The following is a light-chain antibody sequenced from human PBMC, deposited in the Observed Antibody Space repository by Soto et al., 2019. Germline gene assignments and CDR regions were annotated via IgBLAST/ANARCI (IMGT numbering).Light chain of an antibody. CDR2: GAF. CDR3: QKYNNWPPLT. Sequence: EIVMTQSPATLSVSPGERATLSCRASQSVSSNLAWYQQKPGQAPRLLISGAFIRATGIPARFSGSGSGTEFTLTISSLQSEDFAVYYCQKYNNWPPLTFGGGTKVEIK. J-gene: IGKJ4*01. V-gene: IGKV3-15*01. CDR1: QSVSSN.